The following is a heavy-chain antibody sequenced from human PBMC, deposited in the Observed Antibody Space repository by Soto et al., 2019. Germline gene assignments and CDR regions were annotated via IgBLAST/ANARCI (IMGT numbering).Heavy chain of an antibody. Sequence: GESLKISCKGSGYSFTSYWIGWVRQMPGKGLEWMGIIYPGDSDTRYSPSFQGQVTISADKSISTAYLQWSSMKASDTAMYYCARHDERIAARPDAFDIWGQGTMVTVSS. V-gene: IGHV5-51*01. CDR1: GYSFTSYW. CDR2: IYPGDSDT. CDR3: ARHDERIAARPDAFDI. D-gene: IGHD6-6*01. J-gene: IGHJ3*02.